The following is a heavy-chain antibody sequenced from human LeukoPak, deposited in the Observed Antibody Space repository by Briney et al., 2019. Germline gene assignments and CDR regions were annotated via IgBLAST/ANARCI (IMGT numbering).Heavy chain of an antibody. CDR1: GYTFTGYY. Sequence: ASVKVSCKASGYTFTGYYMHWVRQAPGQGLEWMGWINPNSGGTNYAQKFQGRVTMTRDTSISTAYMELSRLRSDDTAVYYCARDTLYDYVWGSYRYGYFDYWGQGTLVTVSS. D-gene: IGHD3-16*02. J-gene: IGHJ4*02. V-gene: IGHV1-2*02. CDR3: ARDTLYDYVWGSYRYGYFDY. CDR2: INPNSGGT.